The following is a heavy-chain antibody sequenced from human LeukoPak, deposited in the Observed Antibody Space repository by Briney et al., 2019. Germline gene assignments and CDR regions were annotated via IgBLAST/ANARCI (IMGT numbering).Heavy chain of an antibody. Sequence: GGSLRLSCVASGFTFLGSGMYWVRQAPGKGLEWVSSISSGSTYKYYADSVKGRFAISRDNAKTSAYLQMNSLRAEDTALYYCARDRSTGGWESNAFDIWGQGTMVTVSS. CDR1: GFTFLGSG. J-gene: IGHJ3*02. D-gene: IGHD2-8*02. V-gene: IGHV3-21*01. CDR3: ARDRSTGGWESNAFDI. CDR2: ISSGSTYK.